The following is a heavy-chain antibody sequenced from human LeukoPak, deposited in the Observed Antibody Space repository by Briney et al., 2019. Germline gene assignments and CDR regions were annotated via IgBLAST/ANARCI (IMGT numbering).Heavy chain of an antibody. J-gene: IGHJ3*01. CDR2: ILPDGSDK. Sequence: GGSLRLSCAAPGFTFSRNGMHCVRHAPGKGLEWVAVILPDGSDKYYADSVSGRFTISRDNSKNTLYLQMNGLRADDTAVYYCARNARGSVFDLWGQGTMVTVSS. D-gene: IGHD3-10*01. CDR3: ARNARGSVFDL. V-gene: IGHV3-33*01. CDR1: GFTFSRNG.